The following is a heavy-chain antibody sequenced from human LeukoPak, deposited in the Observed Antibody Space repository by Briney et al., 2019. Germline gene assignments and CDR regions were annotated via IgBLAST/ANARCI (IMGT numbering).Heavy chain of an antibody. J-gene: IGHJ4*02. CDR3: AKEGTAQISTWYDY. CDR1: GFTFSDHS. CDR2: VSYEGKSQ. Sequence: PGGSLRLSCAASGFTFSDHSMHWVRQAPGKGLEWVAVVSYEGKSQYYADSVRGRFTISRDNSKNTLYLQMNSLRGEDAAVYYCAKEGTAQISTWYDYWGQGTLVTVSS. V-gene: IGHV3-30*18. D-gene: IGHD6-13*01.